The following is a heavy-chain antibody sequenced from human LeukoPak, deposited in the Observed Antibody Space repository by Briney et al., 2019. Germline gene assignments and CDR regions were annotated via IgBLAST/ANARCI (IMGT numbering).Heavy chain of an antibody. CDR3: ARLLGYCSSTSCRNYYYYYYMDV. CDR1: GGSFSGYY. V-gene: IGHV4-34*01. Sequence: PSETLSLTCAVSGGSFSGYYWSWVRQPPGKGLEWIGEINHSGSTKYNPSLKSRVTISVDTSKNQFSLKLSSVTAADTAVYYCARLLGYCSSTSCRNYYYYYYMDVWGKGTTVTVSS. CDR2: INHSGST. D-gene: IGHD2-2*01. J-gene: IGHJ6*03.